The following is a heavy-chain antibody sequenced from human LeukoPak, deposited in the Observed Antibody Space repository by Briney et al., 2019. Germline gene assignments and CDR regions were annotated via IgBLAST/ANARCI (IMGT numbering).Heavy chain of an antibody. D-gene: IGHD6-19*01. CDR1: GGSFSGYY. CDR3: AGQAGTSDSPNWFDP. CDR2: INHSGST. Sequence: SETLSLTCAVYGGSFSGYYWSWIRQPPGKGLEWIGEINHSGSTNYNPSLKSRVTISVDTSKNQFSLKLSSVTAADTAVYYCAGQAGTSDSPNWFDPWGQGTLVTVSS. J-gene: IGHJ5*02. V-gene: IGHV4-34*01.